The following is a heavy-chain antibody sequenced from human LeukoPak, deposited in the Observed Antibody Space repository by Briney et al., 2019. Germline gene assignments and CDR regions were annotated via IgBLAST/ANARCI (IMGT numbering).Heavy chain of an antibody. J-gene: IGHJ5*02. CDR1: GDSLSSSY. V-gene: IGHV4-59*08. CDR3: ARALVRGVVGPQFDP. Sequence: PSETLSLTCTVSGDSLSSSYWSWIRQSPGKGLEWIGYLHHNGGTNDNPSLKSRATISVDTSQNKFFLRMRSVTAADTAVYYCARALVRGVVGPQFDPWGQGILVTVSS. D-gene: IGHD3-10*01. CDR2: LHHNGGT.